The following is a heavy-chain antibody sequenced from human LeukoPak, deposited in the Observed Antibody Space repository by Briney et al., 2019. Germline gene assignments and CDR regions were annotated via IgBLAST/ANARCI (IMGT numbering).Heavy chain of an antibody. CDR1: EFTFSNYE. CDR2: ISSSGNTK. CDR3: ARDPWYSSGWYPDY. V-gene: IGHV3-48*03. J-gene: IGHJ4*02. Sequence: GGSLRLSCAASEFTFSNYEMKWVRQAPGKGLECVAYISSSGNTKYYADSVRGRFTISRDNAKNSLYLQMNSLRAEDTAVYYCARDPWYSSGWYPDYWGQGTLVTVSS. D-gene: IGHD6-19*01.